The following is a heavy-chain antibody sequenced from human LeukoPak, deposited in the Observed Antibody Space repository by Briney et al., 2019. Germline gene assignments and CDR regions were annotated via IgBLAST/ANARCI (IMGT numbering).Heavy chain of an antibody. D-gene: IGHD1-26*01. CDR2: IYYSGST. Sequence: ASETLSLTCTVSGGSISSSSYYWGWIRQPPGKGLEWIGSIYYSGSTYYNPSLKSRVTISVDTSKNQFSLKLSSVTAADTAVYYCWTRGATTISYTDYWGQGTLVTVSS. CDR1: GGSISSSSYY. V-gene: IGHV4-39*01. J-gene: IGHJ4*02. CDR3: WTRGATTISYTDY.